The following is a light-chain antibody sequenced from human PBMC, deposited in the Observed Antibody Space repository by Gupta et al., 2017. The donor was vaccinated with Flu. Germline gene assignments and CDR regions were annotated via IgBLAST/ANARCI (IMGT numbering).Light chain of an antibody. Sequence: QSVVTQPPSASGTPGQRVTISCSGSSSNIGSNSVNWYQQLPGTDQTVLIDINKQRPSGVPDRFAFSNSGTYDSPALSGLRSEDEAEDDCSEWADSLNGCYVFGTGTQVTVL. CDR3: SEWADSLNGCYV. CDR1: SSNIGSNS. J-gene: IGLJ1*01. V-gene: IGLV1-44*01. CDR2: INK.